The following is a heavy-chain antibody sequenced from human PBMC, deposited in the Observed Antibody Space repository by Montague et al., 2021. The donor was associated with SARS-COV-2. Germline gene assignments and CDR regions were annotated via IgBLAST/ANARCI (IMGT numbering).Heavy chain of an antibody. J-gene: IGHJ6*02. CDR3: ARAGGLRSFDWLLRSDYYYYGMDV. CDR1: GGSISSGGYY. CDR2: IYYSGST. V-gene: IGHV4-31*03. Sequence: TLSLTCTVSGGSISSGGYYWSWIRQHPGKGLEWIGYIYYSGSTYYNPSLKSRVTISVDTSKNQFSLKLSSVTAADTAVYYCARAGGLRSFDWLLRSDYYYYGMDVWGQGTTVTVSS. D-gene: IGHD3-9*01.